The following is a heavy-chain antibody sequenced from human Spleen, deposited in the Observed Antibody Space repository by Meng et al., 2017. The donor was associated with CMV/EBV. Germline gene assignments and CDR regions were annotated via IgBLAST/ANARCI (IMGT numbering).Heavy chain of an antibody. CDR2: TSTSGGFK. Sequence: GESLKISCGASGFIFSDYTMSWVRQAPGKGLEWVSTTSTSGGFKRYGASVEGRFTISRDNTKSSLYLEMNNLRAEDTAVYYCVRGGEHCTKTSCFHWGQGTLVTVSS. J-gene: IGHJ4*02. D-gene: IGHD2-8*01. V-gene: IGHV3-21*06. CDR1: GFIFSDYT. CDR3: VRGGEHCTKTSCFH.